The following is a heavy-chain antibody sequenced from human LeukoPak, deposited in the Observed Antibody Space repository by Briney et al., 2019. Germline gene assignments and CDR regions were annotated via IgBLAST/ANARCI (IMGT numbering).Heavy chain of an antibody. CDR3: ARAGSYYFDY. D-gene: IGHD3-10*01. V-gene: IGHV3-9*01. CDR2: ISWNSGSI. CDR1: GFTFDDYA. Sequence: PGGSLRLSCAASGFTFDDYAMHWVRQAPGKGLEWVSGISWNSGSIGYADSVKGRFTISRGNAKNSLYLQMNSLRAEDTAVYYCARAGSYYFDYWGQGTLVTVSS. J-gene: IGHJ4*02.